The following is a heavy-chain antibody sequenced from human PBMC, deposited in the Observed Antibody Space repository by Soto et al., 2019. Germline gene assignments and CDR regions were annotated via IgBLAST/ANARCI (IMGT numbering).Heavy chain of an antibody. CDR1: GYTFTGYY. V-gene: IGHV1-2*04. Sequence: ASVKVSCKASGYTFTGYYMHWVRQAPGQGLEWMGWINPNSGGTNYAQKFQGWVTMTRDTSISTAYMELSRLRSDDTAVYYCARDTGGIAGQDYYYGMDVWGQGTTVTVSS. CDR2: INPNSGGT. CDR3: ARDTGGIAGQDYYYGMDV. J-gene: IGHJ6*02. D-gene: IGHD6-13*01.